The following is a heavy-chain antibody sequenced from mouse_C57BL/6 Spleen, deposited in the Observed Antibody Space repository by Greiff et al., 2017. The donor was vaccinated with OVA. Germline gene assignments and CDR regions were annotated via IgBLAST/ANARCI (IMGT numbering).Heavy chain of an antibody. D-gene: IGHD1-1*01. Sequence: EVNVVESGGGLVQSGRSLRLSCATSGFTFSDFYMEWVRQAPGKGLEWIAASRNKANDYTTEYSASVKGRFIVSRDTSQSILYLQMNALRAEDTAIYYCARGYGSLDYWGQGTTLTVSS. V-gene: IGHV7-1*01. CDR1: GFTFSDFY. J-gene: IGHJ2*01. CDR3: ARGYGSLDY. CDR2: SRNKANDYTT.